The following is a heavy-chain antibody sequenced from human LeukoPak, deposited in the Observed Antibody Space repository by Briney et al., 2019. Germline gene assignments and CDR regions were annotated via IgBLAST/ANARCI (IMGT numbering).Heavy chain of an antibody. Sequence: PGGSLRLSCAASGFTFSSYDMSWVRQAPGKGLEWVSYISNSGSTIYYADSVKGRFFISRDNAKNSLYLQMNSLRAEDTAVYYCARAPKFRLVGVPKGPFDPWGQGTLVTVSS. CDR1: GFTFSSYD. D-gene: IGHD1-26*01. V-gene: IGHV3-11*01. CDR2: ISNSGSTI. CDR3: ARAPKFRLVGVPKGPFDP. J-gene: IGHJ5*02.